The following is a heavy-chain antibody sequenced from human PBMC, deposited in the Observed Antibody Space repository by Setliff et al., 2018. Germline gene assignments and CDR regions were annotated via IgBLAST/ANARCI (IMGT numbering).Heavy chain of an antibody. D-gene: IGHD2-2*03. CDR3: ARDLGCYSSVGCRDAFDI. CDR2: IKQDGSET. CDR1: GFTFSSYG. Sequence: GALRLSCAASGFTFSSYGMHWVRQAPGKGLEWVANIKQDGSETYYVDSVKGRFTISRDHAKNSLYLQMNSLRAEDTALYYCARDLGCYSSVGCRDAFDIWGQGTMVTVSS. J-gene: IGHJ3*02. V-gene: IGHV3-7*01.